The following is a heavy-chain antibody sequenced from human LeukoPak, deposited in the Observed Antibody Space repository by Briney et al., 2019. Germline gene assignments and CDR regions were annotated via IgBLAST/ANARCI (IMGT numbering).Heavy chain of an antibody. CDR3: ARVGGTVTEDDN. Sequence: PGGSLRLPCAASGFTFSSYWMHWVRQAPGKGLEHVSAISKNGGSTYYANSLKGRFTISRDNAKNSLYLQMNSLRAEDTAVYYCARVGGTVTEDDNWGQGTLVTVSS. J-gene: IGHJ4*02. CDR2: ISKNGGST. D-gene: IGHD4-17*01. V-gene: IGHV3-64*04. CDR1: GFTFSSYW.